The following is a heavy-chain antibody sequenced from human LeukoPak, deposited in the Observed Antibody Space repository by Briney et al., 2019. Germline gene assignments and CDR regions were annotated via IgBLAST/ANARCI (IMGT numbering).Heavy chain of an antibody. V-gene: IGHV3-11*01. J-gene: IGHJ3*02. D-gene: IGHD6-19*01. Sequence: GGSLRLSCAASGFTFSDYYMSWIRQAPGKGLEWVSYISHRGSTKYYADSVKGRFTISRDNAKNSLHLQMNSLRAEDTALYYCARDMEVTSGWSAFDIWGHGTMVTVSS. CDR2: ISHRGSTK. CDR1: GFTFSDYY. CDR3: ARDMEVTSGWSAFDI.